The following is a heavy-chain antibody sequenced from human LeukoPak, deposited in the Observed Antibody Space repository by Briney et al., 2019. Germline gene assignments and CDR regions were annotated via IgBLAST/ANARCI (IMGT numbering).Heavy chain of an antibody. CDR3: AREAGGMTHYFYYFDY. D-gene: IGHD2/OR15-2a*01. CDR1: GFTFSSYW. V-gene: IGHV3-7*01. CDR2: IKQDGSEK. J-gene: IGHJ4*02. Sequence: GGSLRLSCAASGFTFSSYWMSWVRQAPGKGLEWVANIKQDGSEKYYVDSVKGRFTISRDNAENSLYLQMNSLRAEDTAVYYCAREAGGMTHYFYYFDYWGQGTLVTVSS.